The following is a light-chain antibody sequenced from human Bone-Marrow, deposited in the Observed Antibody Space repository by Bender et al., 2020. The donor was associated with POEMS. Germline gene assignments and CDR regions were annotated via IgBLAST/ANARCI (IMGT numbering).Light chain of an antibody. J-gene: IGLJ1*01. V-gene: IGLV2-14*01. CDR2: EVI. CDR1: SSDVGGTNY. Sequence: QSALTQPPSASGSPGQSVTISCTGTSSDVGGTNYVSWYQQHPGKVPKVMIYEVISRSSGVSDRFSGSKSGNTASLTISGLQAEDEADYYCTSYSSSSIAYVFGTGTKVTVL. CDR3: TSYSSSSIAYV.